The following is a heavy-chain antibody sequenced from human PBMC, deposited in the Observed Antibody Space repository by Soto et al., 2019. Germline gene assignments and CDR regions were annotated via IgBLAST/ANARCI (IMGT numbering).Heavy chain of an antibody. J-gene: IGHJ5*02. Sequence: QVQLVQSGAEVKKPGASVKVSCKASGYTFTSYDINWVRQATGQGLEWMGCMNPNSGNTGYAQKFQGRVTMTRNTSISTAYMELSSLRSEDTAVYYCARVYCSGGSCYNNWFDPWGQGTLVTVSS. CDR3: ARVYCSGGSCYNNWFDP. D-gene: IGHD2-15*01. V-gene: IGHV1-8*01. CDR1: GYTFTSYD. CDR2: MNPNSGNT.